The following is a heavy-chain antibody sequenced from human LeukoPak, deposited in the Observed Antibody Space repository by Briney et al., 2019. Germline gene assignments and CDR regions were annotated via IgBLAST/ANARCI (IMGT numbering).Heavy chain of an antibody. Sequence: ASVKVSCKASGYTFTSYGISCVRQAPGQGLEGMGWISAYNGNTNYAQKLQGRVTMTTDTSTSTAYMELRSLRSEDTAVYYCARAYCSGGSCYFKGYGDYVARYYYYYMDVWGKGTTVTVSS. D-gene: IGHD2-15*01. J-gene: IGHJ6*03. CDR3: ARAYCSGGSCYFKGYGDYVARYYYYYMDV. CDR2: ISAYNGNT. V-gene: IGHV1-18*01. CDR1: GYTFTSYG.